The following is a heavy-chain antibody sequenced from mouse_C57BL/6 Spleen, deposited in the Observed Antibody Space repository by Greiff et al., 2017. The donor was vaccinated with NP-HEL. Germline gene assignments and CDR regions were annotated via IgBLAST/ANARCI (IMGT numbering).Heavy chain of an antibody. V-gene: IGHV2-9-1*01. J-gene: IGHJ4*01. CDR2: IWTGGGT. Sequence: VKLMESGPGLVAPSQSLSITCTVSGFSLTSYAISWVRQPPGKGLEWLGVIWTGGGTNYNSALKSRLSISKDNSKSQVFLKMNSLQTDDTARYYCARKGLRRDYYAMDYWGQGTSVTVSS. D-gene: IGHD2-4*01. CDR1: GFSLTSYA. CDR3: ARKGLRRDYYAMDY.